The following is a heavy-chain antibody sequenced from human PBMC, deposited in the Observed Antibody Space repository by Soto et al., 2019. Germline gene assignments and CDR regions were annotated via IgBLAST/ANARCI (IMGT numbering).Heavy chain of an antibody. J-gene: IGHJ4*02. D-gene: IGHD3-22*01. Sequence: GGSLRLSCVASGFTFSAYNMNWVRQAPGKGLEWVSFISGRSNTIYYADSVKGRFTISRDNAKNSLYLLMNSLRAEDTAVYYCTREGDGSGFFSDFWGQGALVTVSS. CDR3: TREGDGSGFFSDF. V-gene: IGHV3-48*01. CDR2: ISGRSNTI. CDR1: GFTFSAYN.